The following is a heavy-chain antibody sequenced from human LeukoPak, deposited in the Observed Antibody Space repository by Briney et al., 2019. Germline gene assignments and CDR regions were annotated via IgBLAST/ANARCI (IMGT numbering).Heavy chain of an antibody. CDR3: ASDRIEVDAFDI. D-gene: IGHD2-15*01. V-gene: IGHV4-4*08. Sequence: PSETLSLTCTVSGGSISNYYWSWIRQPPGKGLEWIGRIYTSGSTNYNPSLKSRVTISVDTSKNQFSLKLSSVTAADTAVYYCASDRIEVDAFDIWGQGTMVTVSS. CDR2: IYTSGST. CDR1: GGSISNYY. J-gene: IGHJ3*02.